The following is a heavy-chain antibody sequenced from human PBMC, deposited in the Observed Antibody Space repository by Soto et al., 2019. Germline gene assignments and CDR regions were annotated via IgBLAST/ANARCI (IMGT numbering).Heavy chain of an antibody. CDR1: GFTFSSYG. J-gene: IGHJ4*02. Sequence: QVQLVESGGGVVQPGRSLRLSCAASGFTFSSYGMHWVRQAPGKGLEWVAVIWYDGSNKYYADSVKGRFTISRDNSKNXXYLQMNSLRAEDTAVYYCAREVGYCGGDCYSHFDYWGQGTLVTVSS. V-gene: IGHV3-33*01. CDR3: AREVGYCGGDCYSHFDY. CDR2: IWYDGSNK. D-gene: IGHD2-21*02.